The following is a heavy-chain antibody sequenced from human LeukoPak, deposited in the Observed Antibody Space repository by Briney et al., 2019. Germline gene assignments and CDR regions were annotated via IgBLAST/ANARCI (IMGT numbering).Heavy chain of an antibody. CDR2: INPSGGST. CDR3: ARGDMVRGVIIAPDY. Sequence: ASVKVSCKASGYTFTSYYMHWVRQAPGQGLEWMGIINPSGGSTSYAQKFRGRVTMTRDMSTSTVYMELSSLRSEDTAVYYCARGDMVRGVIIAPDYWGQGTLVTVSS. CDR1: GYTFTSYY. V-gene: IGHV1-46*01. D-gene: IGHD3-10*01. J-gene: IGHJ4*02.